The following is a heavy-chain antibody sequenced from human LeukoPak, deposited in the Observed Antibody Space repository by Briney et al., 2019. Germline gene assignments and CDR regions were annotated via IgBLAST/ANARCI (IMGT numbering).Heavy chain of an antibody. Sequence: GGSLRLSCAASGFTFSSYWMSWVRQAPGKGLEWVARIDSDDSRTIYADSVEGRFTISRDDAKSTLYLQMNSLRAEDTAVYYCLTIVETDLDAFDIWGQGTKVTVSS. V-gene: IGHV3-74*01. J-gene: IGHJ3*02. CDR2: IDSDDSRT. D-gene: IGHD2-21*01. CDR3: LTIVETDLDAFDI. CDR1: GFTFSSYW.